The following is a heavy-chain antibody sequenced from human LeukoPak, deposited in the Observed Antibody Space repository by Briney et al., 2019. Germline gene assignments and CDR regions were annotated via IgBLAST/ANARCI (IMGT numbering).Heavy chain of an antibody. CDR2: IYYSGST. CDR3: ARDWGTPMAHTDH. Sequence: PSETLSLTCTVSGGSISSSSYYWGWIRQPPGKGLEWIGSIYYSGSTYYNPSLKSRVTISVDTSKNQFSLNLSSVTAADTAVYYCARDWGTPMAHTDHWGQGTLVTVSS. J-gene: IGHJ5*02. CDR1: GGSISSSSYY. V-gene: IGHV4-39*07. D-gene: IGHD5-18*01.